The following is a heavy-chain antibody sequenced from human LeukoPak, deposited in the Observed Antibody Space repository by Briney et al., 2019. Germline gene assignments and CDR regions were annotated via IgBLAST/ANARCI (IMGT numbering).Heavy chain of an antibody. CDR1: GNYW. J-gene: IGHJ4*02. Sequence: GGSLRLSCAASGNYWMHWVRQAPGKGLVWVSHVNSDGSWTSHADSEKGRFTISKDNAKNTVYLQMNNLRTEDTAVYYCVSFYETNWGRGTLVTVSS. CDR3: VSFYETN. D-gene: IGHD2-2*01. CDR2: VNSDGSWT. V-gene: IGHV3-74*01.